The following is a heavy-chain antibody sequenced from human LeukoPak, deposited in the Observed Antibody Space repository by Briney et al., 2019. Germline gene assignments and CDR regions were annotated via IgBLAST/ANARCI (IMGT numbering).Heavy chain of an antibody. D-gene: IGHD6-19*01. CDR2: INHSGST. CDR3: ARGSAPGIAVAGTLAGGCYLAI. J-gene: IGHJ4*02. V-gene: IGHV4-34*01. Sequence: NASETLSLTCAVYGGSFSGYYWSWIRQPPGKGLEWTGEINHSGSTNYNPSLKSRVTISVDTSKNQFSLKLSSVTAADTAVYYCARGSAPGIAVAGTLAGGCYLAIWGQGTLVTVSS. CDR1: GGSFSGYY.